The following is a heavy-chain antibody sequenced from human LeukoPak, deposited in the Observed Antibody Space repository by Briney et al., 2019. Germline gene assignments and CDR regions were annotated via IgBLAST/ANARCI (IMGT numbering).Heavy chain of an antibody. D-gene: IGHD3-10*01. Sequence: GGSLRLSCAASGFTFSSYGMHWVRQAPGKGLEWVAFIRYDGSNKYYADSVKGRSTISRDNSKNTLYLQMNSLRAEDTAVYYCAKENSGSYYMGAFDYWGQGTLVTVSS. CDR2: IRYDGSNK. CDR3: AKENSGSYYMGAFDY. V-gene: IGHV3-30*02. J-gene: IGHJ4*02. CDR1: GFTFSSYG.